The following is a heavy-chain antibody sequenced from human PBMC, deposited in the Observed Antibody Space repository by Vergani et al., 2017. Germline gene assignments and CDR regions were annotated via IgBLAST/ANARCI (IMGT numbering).Heavy chain of an antibody. CDR3: ARRDSSSPSIDC. J-gene: IGHJ4*02. D-gene: IGHD6-6*01. V-gene: IGHV3-13*01. Sequence: EVQLVESGGGLVQPGGSLRLSCAASGFTFSTYDMHWVRQATGKGLEWVSAIGTAGDTYYPGSVKGRFTISRENAKNSLYLQMNGLRAWDTAVYYCARRDSSSPSIDCWGQGTLVTVSS. CDR2: IGTAGDT. CDR1: GFTFSTYD.